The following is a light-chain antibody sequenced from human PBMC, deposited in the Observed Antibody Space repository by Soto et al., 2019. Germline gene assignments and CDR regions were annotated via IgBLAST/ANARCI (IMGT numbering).Light chain of an antibody. CDR1: SSDVGAYTS. Sequence: QSALTQPASVSGSPGQSITISCTGSSSDVGAYTSVSWYQQHPGKGPKLMIYEVSNRPSGVSNRFSGSKSGNTATLTISGLQAEDGADYYCSSYTSTTTRVFGTGTKVTVL. CDR2: EVS. J-gene: IGLJ1*01. CDR3: SSYTSTTTRV. V-gene: IGLV2-14*03.